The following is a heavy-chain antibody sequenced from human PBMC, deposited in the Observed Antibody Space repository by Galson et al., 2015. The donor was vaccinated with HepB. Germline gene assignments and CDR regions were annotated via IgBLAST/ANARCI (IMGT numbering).Heavy chain of an antibody. CDR3: ARESGSVVRGVITNWFDP. CDR1: GFTFSDYY. V-gene: IGHV3-11*06. J-gene: IGHJ5*02. CDR2: ISSSSSYT. D-gene: IGHD3-10*01. Sequence: SLRLSCAASGFTFSDYYMSWIRQAPGKGLEWVSYISSSSSYTNYADSVKGRFTISRDNAKNSLYLQMNSLRAEDTAVYYCARESGSVVRGVITNWFDPWGQGTLVTVSS.